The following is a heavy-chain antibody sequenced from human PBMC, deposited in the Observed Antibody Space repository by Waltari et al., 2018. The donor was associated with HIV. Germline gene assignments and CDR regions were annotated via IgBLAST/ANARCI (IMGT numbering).Heavy chain of an antibody. CDR2: IHTYTGNT. D-gene: IGHD6-19*01. Sequence: QVRLVQSGAEVKKPGASVMVSCQASGFILPRYGFRWVRQAPGQGLEWMGWIHTYTGNTHSAENFQGRVTMTRDTFTNTIYMELRTLKSDDSAIYFCVRDLSPMGKSGWYDSWGQGTVVTVSS. CDR3: VRDLSPMGKSGWYDS. J-gene: IGHJ1*01. V-gene: IGHV1-18*04. CDR1: GFILPRYG.